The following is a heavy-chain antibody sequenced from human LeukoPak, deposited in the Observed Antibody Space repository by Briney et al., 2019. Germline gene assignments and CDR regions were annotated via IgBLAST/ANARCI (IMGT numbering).Heavy chain of an antibody. CDR1: GFSFSSYA. V-gene: IGHV3-30-3*01. Sequence: QTGGSLRLSCAASGFSFSSYAMHWVRQAPGKGLEWVAVISYDGSNKYYADSVKGRFTISRDNSKNTLYLQMNSLRAEDTAVYYCARDAAGGYYGSGSYDAFDIWGQGTMVTVSS. CDR3: ARDAAGGYYGSGSYDAFDI. J-gene: IGHJ3*02. D-gene: IGHD3-10*01. CDR2: ISYDGSNK.